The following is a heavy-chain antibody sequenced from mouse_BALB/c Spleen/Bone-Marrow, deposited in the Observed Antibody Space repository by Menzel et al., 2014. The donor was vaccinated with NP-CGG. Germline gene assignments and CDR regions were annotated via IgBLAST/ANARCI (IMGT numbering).Heavy chain of an antibody. D-gene: IGHD4-1*01. CDR3: ATGTRAMDY. J-gene: IGHJ4*01. CDR1: GFTFSSFG. CDR2: ISSGSSTI. Sequence: EVKLMESGGGLVQPGGSRKLSCAASGFTFSSFGMHWVRQASEKGLEWVAYISSGSSTIYYADTVKGRFTISRDNPKNTLFLQMTSLRSEDTAMYYCATGTRAMDYWGQGTSVTVSS. V-gene: IGHV5-17*02.